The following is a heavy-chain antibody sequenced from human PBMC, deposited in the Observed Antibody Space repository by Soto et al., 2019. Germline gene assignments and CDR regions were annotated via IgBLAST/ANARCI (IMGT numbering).Heavy chain of an antibody. CDR2: ISGSGAST. V-gene: IGHV3-23*01. D-gene: IGHD2-15*01. CDR1: GFTFGTYA. Sequence: GGSLRLSCAASGFTFGTYAMSWVRQAPGKGLEWVSGISGSGASTYYADSVKGRFTISRDNSKNTMYLQMNSLRAEDTAVYYCAKDGLYCSGGSCYFDSWGQGTLVTVSS. J-gene: IGHJ4*02. CDR3: AKDGLYCSGGSCYFDS.